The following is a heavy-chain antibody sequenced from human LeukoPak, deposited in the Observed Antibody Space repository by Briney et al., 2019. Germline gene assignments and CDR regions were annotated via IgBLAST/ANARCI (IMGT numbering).Heavy chain of an antibody. V-gene: IGHV3-66*01. Sequence: GGSLRLSCAASGFTVSSNYMSWVRQAPGKGLEWVSVIYSGGSTYYADSVKGRFTISRDNSKNTLYLQMNSLRAEDTAVYYCARETYYYDSSGYYPPYYYYGMDVWGQGTTVTVSS. D-gene: IGHD3-22*01. CDR1: GFTVSSNY. J-gene: IGHJ6*02. CDR3: ARETYYYDSSGYYPPYYYYGMDV. CDR2: IYSGGST.